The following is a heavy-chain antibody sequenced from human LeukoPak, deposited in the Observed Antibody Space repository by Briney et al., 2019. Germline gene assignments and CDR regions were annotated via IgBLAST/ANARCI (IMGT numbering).Heavy chain of an antibody. V-gene: IGHV3-74*01. CDR2: LNSDGSNT. Sequence: PGGSLRLSCAVSGFTFRSYWMHWVRQAPGKGLVWVSRLNSDGSNTSYADSVKGRFTISRDNAKKTLYLQMNGLRVEDSAVYYCVRGITIFGVLRSPWFDPWAREPWSPSPQ. CDR3: VRGITIFGVLRSPWFDP. J-gene: IGHJ5*02. CDR1: GFTFRSYW. D-gene: IGHD3-3*01.